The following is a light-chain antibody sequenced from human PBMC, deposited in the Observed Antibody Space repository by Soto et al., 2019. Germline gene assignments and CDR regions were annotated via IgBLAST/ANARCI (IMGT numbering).Light chain of an antibody. CDR2: SNN. CDR1: SSNIGSDS. V-gene: IGLV1-44*01. J-gene: IGLJ2*01. CDR3: ATWDDSLNGPV. Sequence: QSVLTQAPSTSGAPGQRVTISCSGSSSNIGSDSVNWYQQLPGAAPKLLIYSNNQRTSGVPDRFSGSKSGTSASLAISGLQSEDEADYYCATWDDSLNGPVFGGGTKLTVL.